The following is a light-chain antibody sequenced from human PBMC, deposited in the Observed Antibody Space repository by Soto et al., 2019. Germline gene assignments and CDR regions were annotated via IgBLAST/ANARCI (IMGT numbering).Light chain of an antibody. CDR1: QGVGGW. Sequence: IQMTQSPSSVSASVGDRVTMTCRASQGVGGWLAWYQQKPGKVPKLLIYATSSLHSGVPSRFSGSGSGTEFTLTISSLQSEDFAVYYCQQYNNWPPWTFGQGTKVDI. CDR3: QQYNNWPPWT. CDR2: ATS. V-gene: IGKV1-12*01. J-gene: IGKJ1*01.